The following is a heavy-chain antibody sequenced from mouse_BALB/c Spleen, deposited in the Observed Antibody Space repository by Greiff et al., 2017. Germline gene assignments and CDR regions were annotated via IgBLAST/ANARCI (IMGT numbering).Heavy chain of an antibody. J-gene: IGHJ4*01. V-gene: IGHV1-4*02. CDR1: GYTFTSYT. D-gene: IGHD2-10*02. CDR2: INPSSGYT. CDR3: ARYGYGNYLYYYAMDY. Sequence: QVQLKQSAAELARPGASVKMSCKASGYTFTSYTMHWVKQRPGQGLEWIGYINPSSGYTEYNQKFKDKTTLTADKSSSTAYMQLSSLTSEDSAVYYCARYGYGNYLYYYAMDYWGQGTSVTVSS.